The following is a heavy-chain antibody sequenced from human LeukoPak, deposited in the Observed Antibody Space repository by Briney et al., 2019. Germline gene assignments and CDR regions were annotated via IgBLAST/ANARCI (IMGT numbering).Heavy chain of an antibody. CDR2: INPNSGGT. D-gene: IGHD3-9*01. J-gene: IGHJ4*02. CDR1: GYTFTGYY. CDR3: ARGTYYDILTGFILGDY. V-gene: IGHV1-2*02. Sequence: SVKVSCKASGYTFTGYYMHWVRQAPGQGLEWMGWINPNSGGTNYAQKFQGRVTMTRDTSISTAYMELSRLRSDDTAVYYCARGTYYDILTGFILGDYWGQGTLVTISS.